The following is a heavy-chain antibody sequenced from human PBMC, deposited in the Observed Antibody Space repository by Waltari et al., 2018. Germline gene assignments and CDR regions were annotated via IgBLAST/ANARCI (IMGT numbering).Heavy chain of an antibody. Sequence: QVQLVQSGAEVKKPGSSVKVSCTDSGGTFSSYALSWVRQAPGQGLEWMGGIIPIFGTANYAQKFQGRVTITTDESTSTAYMELSSLRSEDTAVYYCVMQKSGYDSIRIHYWGQGTLVTVSS. V-gene: IGHV1-69*05. CDR3: VMQKSGYDSIRIHY. J-gene: IGHJ4*02. D-gene: IGHD5-12*01. CDR2: IIPIFGTA. CDR1: GGTFSSYA.